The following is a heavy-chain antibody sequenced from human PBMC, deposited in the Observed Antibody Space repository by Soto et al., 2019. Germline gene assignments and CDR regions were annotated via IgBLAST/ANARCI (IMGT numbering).Heavy chain of an antibody. CDR2: IYYTGST. Sequence: PSETLSLTCTVSGDSINTGDYYWSWLRQPPRKGLEWIGYIYYTGSTYYNPSLKSQFTISIDTSKTQFSLKVNSVTAADTAVYYCDRINLLQGGWFDPWGQGTLVTVSS. CDR1: GDSINTGDYY. J-gene: IGHJ5*02. CDR3: DRINLLQGGWFDP. D-gene: IGHD1-1*01. V-gene: IGHV4-30-4*01.